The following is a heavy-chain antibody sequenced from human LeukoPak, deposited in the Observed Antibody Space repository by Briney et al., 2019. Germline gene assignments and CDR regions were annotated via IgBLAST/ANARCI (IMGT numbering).Heavy chain of an antibody. CDR3: ARVNPLMAPGAFDI. J-gene: IGHJ3*02. D-gene: IGHD2-8*01. Sequence: GGSLRLSCAASGFTLSNYNMNWVRQAPGKGLEWVSYISSSSSTIYYADSVRGRFTISRDNAKNSLYLQMNSLRAEDTAIFYCARVNPLMAPGAFDIWGQGTMVAVSS. CDR1: GFTLSNYN. CDR2: ISSSSSTI. V-gene: IGHV3-48*01.